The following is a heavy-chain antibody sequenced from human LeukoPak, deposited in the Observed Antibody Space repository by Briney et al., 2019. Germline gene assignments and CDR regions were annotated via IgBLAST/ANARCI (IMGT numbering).Heavy chain of an antibody. D-gene: IGHD6-13*01. CDR3: AGAGDGTAVDF. Sequence: GESLKISCKGSGYRFTTYWIAWVRQIPGKGLEWMGIIYPGDSDTRYSPSFQGQFTPSADKSISTAYLPSSSLQTTATAMSLCAGAGDGTAVDFGGQGTLVTVAS. J-gene: IGHJ4*02. V-gene: IGHV5-51*01. CDR2: IYPGDSDT. CDR1: GYRFTTYW.